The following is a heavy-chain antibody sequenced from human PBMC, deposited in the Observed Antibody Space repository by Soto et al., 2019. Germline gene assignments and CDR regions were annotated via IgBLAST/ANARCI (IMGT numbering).Heavy chain of an antibody. Sequence: PSETLSLTCAVYGGSFSGYYWSWIRQPPGKGLEWIGEINHSGSTNYNPSLKSRVTISVDTSKNQFSLKLSSVTAADTAVYYCAREVRITMVRGVITQPDYYYGMDVWGQGTTVTVSS. CDR1: GGSFSGYY. CDR2: INHSGST. CDR3: AREVRITMVRGVITQPDYYYGMDV. D-gene: IGHD3-10*01. V-gene: IGHV4-34*01. J-gene: IGHJ6*02.